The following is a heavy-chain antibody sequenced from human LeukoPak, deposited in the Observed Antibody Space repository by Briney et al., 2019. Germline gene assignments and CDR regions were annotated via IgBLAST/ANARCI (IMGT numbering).Heavy chain of an antibody. Sequence: ASVKVSCKASGYTFTDYYIHWVRQAPGQGLEWMGWVSPSSGGTLYAQEFQGRVTLTRDTSISTAYMELSSLRSDDTAVYFCAIRRRSGGPFDFWGQGSLVTVSS. J-gene: IGHJ4*02. CDR3: AIRRRSGGPFDF. CDR2: VSPSSGGT. D-gene: IGHD6-19*01. V-gene: IGHV1-2*02. CDR1: GYTFTDYY.